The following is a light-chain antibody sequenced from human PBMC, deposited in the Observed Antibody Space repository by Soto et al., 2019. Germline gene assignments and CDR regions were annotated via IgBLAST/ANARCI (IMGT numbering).Light chain of an antibody. J-gene: IGKJ1*01. V-gene: IGKV3-20*01. CDR1: QSVSSSY. CDR3: QQYYITPWT. Sequence: EIVLTQSPGTLSLSPGERATLSCRTSQSVSSSYLAWYQQKPGQAPRLLIYGASNRATGIPDRFSGSGSGTDFTLTISSLQSEDVAVYYCQQYYITPWTFGQGTKVDIK. CDR2: GAS.